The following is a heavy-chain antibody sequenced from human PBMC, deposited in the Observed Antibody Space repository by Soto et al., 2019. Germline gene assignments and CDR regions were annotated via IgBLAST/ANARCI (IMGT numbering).Heavy chain of an antibody. V-gene: IGHV4-34*01. CDR1: GGTFSGYY. Sequence: SETLSLTCAVYGGTFSGYYGSWIRQPPGKGLEWIGEINYSGSTNYNPSLKSRVTISVDTSKNQFSPKLSSVTAADAALYYCARDFFDSSDYTTNWFDPWGQGTLVTVSS. J-gene: IGHJ5*02. CDR3: ARDFFDSSDYTTNWFDP. D-gene: IGHD3-22*01. CDR2: INYSGST.